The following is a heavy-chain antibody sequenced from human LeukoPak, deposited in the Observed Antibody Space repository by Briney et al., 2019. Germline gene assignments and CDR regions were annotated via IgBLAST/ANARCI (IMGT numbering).Heavy chain of an antibody. V-gene: IGHV4-59*12. Sequence: PSETLSLTCTVSGGPISSDYWNWIRQPPGKGLEWIGYIYYSRTTNYNPSLKSRVSISVDTSKTQFSLKLSSVTAADTAVYYCARELAARINWFDPWGQGTLVTVSS. CDR1: GGPISSDY. CDR2: IYYSRTT. CDR3: ARELAARINWFDP. D-gene: IGHD3-3*02. J-gene: IGHJ5*02.